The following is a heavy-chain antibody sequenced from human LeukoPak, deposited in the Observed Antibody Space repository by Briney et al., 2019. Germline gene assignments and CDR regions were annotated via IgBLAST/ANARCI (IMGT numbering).Heavy chain of an antibody. Sequence: PGGSLRLSCAASGFTFSSYAMSWVRQAPGKGLEWVSAISGSGGSTYYADSVKGRFTISRDNSKNTLYLQMNSLRAEDTAVYYCAKDQASGSYYSTAFDYWGQGTLVTVSS. J-gene: IGHJ4*02. CDR3: AKDQASGSYYSTAFDY. CDR1: GFTFSSYA. V-gene: IGHV3-23*01. D-gene: IGHD1-26*01. CDR2: ISGSGGST.